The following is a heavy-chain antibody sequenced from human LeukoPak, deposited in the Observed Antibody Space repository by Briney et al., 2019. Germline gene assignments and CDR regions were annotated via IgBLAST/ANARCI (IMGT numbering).Heavy chain of an antibody. V-gene: IGHV1-2*02. CDR3: ASVSSYYDILTGYYGGYDY. J-gene: IGHJ4*02. CDR1: GYNFISYG. D-gene: IGHD3-9*01. Sequence: ASVKVSCKASGYNFISYGISWVRQAPGQGLEWMGWINPNSGGTNYAQKFQGRVTMTRDTSISTAYMELSRLRSDDTAVYYCASVSSYYDILTGYYGGYDYWGQGTLVTVSS. CDR2: INPNSGGT.